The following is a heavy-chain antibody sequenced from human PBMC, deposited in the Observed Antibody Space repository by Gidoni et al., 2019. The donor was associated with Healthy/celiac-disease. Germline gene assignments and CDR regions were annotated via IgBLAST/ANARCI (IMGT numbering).Heavy chain of an antibody. Sequence: EVQLVESGGGLVKPGGSLRLSCAASAFTFSNAWLGWVRQAPGKGLEWVGGIKSKTDGGTTDYAAPVKGRFTISRDDSKNTLYLQMNSLKTEDTAVYYCTTGEGRYGPEVYYYMDVWGKGTTVTVSS. CDR3: TTGEGRYGPEVYYYMDV. J-gene: IGHJ6*03. V-gene: IGHV3-15*01. D-gene: IGHD5-18*01. CDR2: IKSKTDGGTT. CDR1: AFTFSNAW.